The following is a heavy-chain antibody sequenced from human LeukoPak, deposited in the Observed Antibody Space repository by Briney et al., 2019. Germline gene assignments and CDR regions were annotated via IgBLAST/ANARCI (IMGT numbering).Heavy chain of an antibody. CDR2: ISGRNTDA. J-gene: IGHJ5*02. Sequence: ASVKVSCKASGYTFTSFGISWVRQAPGQGLEWMGWISGRNTDAIYAQKFQDRVTVTTDASTSMAYMELRSLTSDDTAVYYCARDGTPYNWFDPWGQGTLVTVSS. CDR1: GYTFTSFG. CDR3: ARDGTPYNWFDP. V-gene: IGHV1-18*01. D-gene: IGHD1-7*01.